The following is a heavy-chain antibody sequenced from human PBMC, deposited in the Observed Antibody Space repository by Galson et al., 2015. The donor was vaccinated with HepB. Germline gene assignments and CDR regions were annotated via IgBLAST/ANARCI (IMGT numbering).Heavy chain of an antibody. V-gene: IGHV3-64D*06. Sequence: SLRLSCAASGFTFSSYPMYWVRQAPGKGLEHVSTLSINGGTTYYADSVKGRFTISRDNSKSTLDLQMSSLRAEDTAVYYCVKGVAYGSRWYFDYWGQGTLVTVSS. D-gene: IGHD6-13*01. CDR1: GFTFSSYP. CDR2: LSINGGTT. CDR3: VKGVAYGSRWYFDY. J-gene: IGHJ4*02.